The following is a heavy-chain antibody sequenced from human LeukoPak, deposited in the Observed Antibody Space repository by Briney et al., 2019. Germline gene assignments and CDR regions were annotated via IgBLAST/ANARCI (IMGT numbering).Heavy chain of an antibody. D-gene: IGHD5-12*01. J-gene: IGHJ4*02. CDR3: AGGRLVATSKAVAIDY. V-gene: IGHV3-74*01. CDR1: GFTFSNSW. Sequence: SGGSLRLSCAASGFTFSNSWLHWVRQAPGKGLVWFSRINERGSSTSYADSVKGRFTISRDNAKNTLYLQMNNLRADDTAVYYCAGGRLVATSKAVAIDYWGQGTLVTVSS. CDR2: INERGSST.